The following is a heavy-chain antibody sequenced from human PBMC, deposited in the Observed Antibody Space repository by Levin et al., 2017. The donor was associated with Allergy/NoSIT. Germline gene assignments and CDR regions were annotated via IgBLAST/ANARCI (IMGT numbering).Heavy chain of an antibody. Sequence: GASVKVSCKASGYTFRVYGIIWVRQAPGEGLEWLGWISPNNGHTKVSHKVQGRVTMTTDASTTTAYLDIRSLTSDDTAVYYCAGDLGTGWYDNAFEIWGQGTLVSVSS. D-gene: IGHD6-19*01. CDR3: AGDLGTGWYDNAFEI. J-gene: IGHJ3*02. V-gene: IGHV1-18*01. CDR1: GYTFRVYG. CDR2: ISPNNGHT.